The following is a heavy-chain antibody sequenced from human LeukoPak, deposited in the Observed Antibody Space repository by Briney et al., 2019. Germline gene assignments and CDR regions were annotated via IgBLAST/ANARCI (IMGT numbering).Heavy chain of an antibody. CDR3: ARGPKYYYDSSGYAGYYYYGMDV. J-gene: IGHJ6*02. CDR2: INHSGST. CDR1: GGSFSGYY. D-gene: IGHD3-22*01. V-gene: IGHV4-34*01. Sequence: SETLSLTCAVYGGSFSGYYWSWIRQPPGKGLEWIGEINHSGSTNYNPSLKSRVTISVDTSKNQFSLKLSSVTAADTAVYYCARGPKYYYDSSGYAGYYYYGMDVWGRGTTVTVSS.